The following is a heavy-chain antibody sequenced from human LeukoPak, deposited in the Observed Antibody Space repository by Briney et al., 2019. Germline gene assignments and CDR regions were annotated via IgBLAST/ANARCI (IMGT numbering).Heavy chain of an antibody. CDR2: IIPIFGTA. CDR3: ARGAPWVVVPAAIDY. D-gene: IGHD2-2*01. Sequence: SVKVSCKASGGTFSSYAISWVRQAPGQWLEWMGRIIPIFGTANYAQKFQGRVTITADESTSTAYMELSSLRSEDTAVYYCARGAPWVVVPAAIDYWGQGTLVTVSP. J-gene: IGHJ4*02. CDR1: GGTFSSYA. V-gene: IGHV1-69*13.